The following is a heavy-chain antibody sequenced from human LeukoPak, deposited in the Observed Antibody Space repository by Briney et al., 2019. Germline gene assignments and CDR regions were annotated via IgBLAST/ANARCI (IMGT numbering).Heavy chain of an antibody. J-gene: IGHJ4*02. Sequence: SETLSLTCTVSGGSISSSSYYWGWIRQPPGKGLEWIGSIYYSGSTYYNLSLKSRVTISVDTSKNQFSLKLSSVTAADTAVYYCAREYQTTTIDYWGQGTLVTVSS. CDR2: IYYSGST. CDR3: AREYQTTTIDY. CDR1: GGSISSSSYY. D-gene: IGHD2-2*01. V-gene: IGHV4-39*07.